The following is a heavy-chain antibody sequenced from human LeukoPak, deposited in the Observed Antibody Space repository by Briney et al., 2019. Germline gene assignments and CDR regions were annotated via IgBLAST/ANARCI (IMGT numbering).Heavy chain of an antibody. CDR3: AKDIPYYYDSSGPHDAFDI. Sequence: GGSLRLSCAASGFTFSSYGMHWVRQAPGKGLEWVAFIRYDGSNKYYADSVKGRFTISRDNSKNTLYLQMNSLRAEDTAVYYCAKDIPYYYDSSGPHDAFDIWGQGTLATVSS. J-gene: IGHJ3*02. D-gene: IGHD3-22*01. CDR1: GFTFSSYG. CDR2: IRYDGSNK. V-gene: IGHV3-30*02.